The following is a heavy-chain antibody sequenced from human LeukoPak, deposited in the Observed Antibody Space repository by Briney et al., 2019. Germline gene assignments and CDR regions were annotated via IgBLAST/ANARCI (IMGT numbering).Heavy chain of an antibody. CDR2: IYSGGST. J-gene: IGHJ4*02. CDR3: ARDLLGWELHYFDY. V-gene: IGHV3-66*01. Sequence: GGSLRLSCAASEFSVGSNYMTWVRRAPGKGLEWVSLIYSGGSTYYADSVKGRFTISRDNSKNTLYLQMNSLRAEDTAVYYCARDLLGWELHYFDYWGQGTLVTVSS. CDR1: EFSVGSNY. D-gene: IGHD1-26*01.